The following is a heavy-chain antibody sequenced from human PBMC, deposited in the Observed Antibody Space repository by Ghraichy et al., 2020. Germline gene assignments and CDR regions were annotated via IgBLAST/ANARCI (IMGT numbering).Heavy chain of an antibody. CDR2: ISYDGNNK. D-gene: IGHD3-3*01. CDR3: ARALNNDFWSGKLIGY. V-gene: IGHV3-30-3*01. J-gene: IGHJ4*02. Sequence: GGSLRLSCAASGFTFSSYAMHWVRQAPGKGLEWVAGISYDGNNKYYADSVKGRFTISRDNSKSTLYLQMNSLRPEDTAVFYCARALNNDFWSGKLIGYWGQGTLVTVSS. CDR1: GFTFSSYA.